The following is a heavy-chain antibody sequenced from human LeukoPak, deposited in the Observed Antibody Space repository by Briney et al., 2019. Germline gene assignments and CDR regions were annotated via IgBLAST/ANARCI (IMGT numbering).Heavy chain of an antibody. J-gene: IGHJ4*02. D-gene: IGHD5-12*01. CDR1: GFTFSDCY. CDR3: ARESRVATIDY. CDR2: ISSSGSTI. V-gene: IGHV3-11*04. Sequence: GGSLRLSCAASGFTFSDCYMSWIRQAPGKGLEWVSYISSSGSTIYYADSVKGRFTISRDNAKNSLYLQMNSLRAEDTAVYYCARESRVATIDYWGQGTLVTVSS.